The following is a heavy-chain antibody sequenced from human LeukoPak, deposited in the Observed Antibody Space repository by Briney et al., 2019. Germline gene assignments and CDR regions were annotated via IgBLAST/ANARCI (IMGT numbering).Heavy chain of an antibody. D-gene: IGHD6-19*01. CDR2: ISSSSSYI. CDR3: ARDFSGWSDY. V-gene: IGHV3-21*01. Sequence: GGSLRISCAASGFTFSSYAMSWVRQAPGKGLEWVSSISSSSSYIYYADSVKGRFTISRDNAKNSLYLQMNSLRAEDTAVYYCARDFSGWSDYWGQGTLVTVSS. J-gene: IGHJ4*02. CDR1: GFTFSSYA.